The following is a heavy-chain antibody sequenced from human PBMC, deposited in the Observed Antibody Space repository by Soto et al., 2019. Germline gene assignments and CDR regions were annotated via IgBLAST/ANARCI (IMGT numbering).Heavy chain of an antibody. CDR1: GFTFSNAW. D-gene: IGHD4-17*01. Sequence: EVQLVESGGGLVKPGGSLRLSCAASGFTFSNAWMSWVRQAPGKGLEWVGRIKSKTDGGTTDYAAPVKGRFTISRDDSKNTLYLQMNSLKPEDPAVYYCTTVPLDYGDPPYWGQGTLVTVSS. CDR2: IKSKTDGGTT. V-gene: IGHV3-15*01. CDR3: TTVPLDYGDPPY. J-gene: IGHJ4*02.